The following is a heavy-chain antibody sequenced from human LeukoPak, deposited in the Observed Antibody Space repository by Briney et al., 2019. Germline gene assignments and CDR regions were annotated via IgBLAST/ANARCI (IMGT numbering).Heavy chain of an antibody. CDR1: GFTFDDYP. D-gene: IGHD1-26*01. CDR3: AKDSGSYDFDY. V-gene: IGHV3-9*01. Sequence: PGGSLRLSCATSGFTFDDYPMHWVRHAPGKGLEWVSTISRNSGSIGYADSVKGRFTISRDNAKNSVYLQMNSLRAEDTALYYCAKDSGSYDFDYWGQGTLVTVSS. CDR2: ISRNSGSI. J-gene: IGHJ4*02.